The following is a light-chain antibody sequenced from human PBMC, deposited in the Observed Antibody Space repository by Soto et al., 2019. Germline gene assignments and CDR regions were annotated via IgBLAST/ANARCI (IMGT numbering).Light chain of an antibody. V-gene: IGKV1-5*03. CDR3: QQYNSYSWK. CDR2: KSS. CDR1: ASISSW. J-gene: IGKJ1*01. Sequence: EILLNHPPATLSASLSYIVTITFRASASISSWLAWYQQQPGKAPKLLIYKSSILENGVPSRFSGGGSGTEFTLTISSLQPDDFAAYYCQQYNSYSWKFGEGTKVEIK.